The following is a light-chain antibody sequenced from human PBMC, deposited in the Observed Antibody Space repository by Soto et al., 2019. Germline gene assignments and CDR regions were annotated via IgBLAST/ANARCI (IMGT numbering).Light chain of an antibody. CDR2: KAS. J-gene: IGKJ2*01. Sequence: DIQMPQSPSTLSASVGDRVTITCRASQSISTWLAWYQQKPGKAPKLLIYKASSLRNGVPSRFSGSGSGTEFTLTIYSLQPDDFASYYCQQYNGYPHTFGQGTKLEIK. CDR1: QSISTW. CDR3: QQYNGYPHT. V-gene: IGKV1-5*03.